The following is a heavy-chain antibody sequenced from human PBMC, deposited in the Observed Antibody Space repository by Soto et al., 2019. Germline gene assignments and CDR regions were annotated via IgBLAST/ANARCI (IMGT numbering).Heavy chain of an antibody. V-gene: IGHV3-48*02. D-gene: IGHD3-22*01. Sequence: EMQLVESGGGLVQPGGSLRLSCAASGFTFSSYSMNWVRQAPGKGLEWVSSISSSSSTIYYADSVKGRFTISRDNAKNSLYLQMNSLRDEDTAVYYCARDFYDSSGYYIPFDYWGQGTLVTVSS. CDR1: GFTFSSYS. CDR2: ISSSSSTI. J-gene: IGHJ4*02. CDR3: ARDFYDSSGYYIPFDY.